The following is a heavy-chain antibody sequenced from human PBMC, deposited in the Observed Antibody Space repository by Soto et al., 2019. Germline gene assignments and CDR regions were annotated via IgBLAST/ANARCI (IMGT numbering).Heavy chain of an antibody. V-gene: IGHV3-73*01. CDR1: GFTFSDSA. J-gene: IGHJ4*02. D-gene: IGHD6-19*01. CDR3: ARLMESDGIVVASFDY. Sequence: QPGGSLRLSCAASGFTFSDSAVHWVRQASGKGLEWVGRIRSKAKGYATLSAASVKGRFTVSRDDSKKTAFLQMNSLKTEDTAMYYCARLMESDGIVVASFDYWGQGILVTVSS. CDR2: IRSKAKGYAT.